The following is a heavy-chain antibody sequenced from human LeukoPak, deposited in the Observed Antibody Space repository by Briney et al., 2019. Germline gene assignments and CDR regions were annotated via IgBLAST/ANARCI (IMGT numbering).Heavy chain of an antibody. CDR1: GFTFSSYS. Sequence: GGSLRLSCAASGFTFSSYSMNWVRQAPGKGLEWVSSISSSSSYINYGDSVKGRFTISRDNAKNSLYLQMNSLRAEDTAVYYCARDPGYRYGYAFDYWGQGTLVTVSS. D-gene: IGHD5-18*01. CDR2: ISSSSSYI. CDR3: ARDPGYRYGYAFDY. V-gene: IGHV3-21*01. J-gene: IGHJ4*02.